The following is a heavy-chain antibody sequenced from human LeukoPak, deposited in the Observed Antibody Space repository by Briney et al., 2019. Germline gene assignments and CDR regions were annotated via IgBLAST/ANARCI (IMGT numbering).Heavy chain of an antibody. J-gene: IGHJ6*02. Sequence: GGSLRLSCAASGFTFSHYWMSWVRRAPGKGLEWVANIQQDGSDKNYVDSVKGRFTISRDNSKNTLYLQMNSLRAEDTAVYYCAKVNTDYGDYGGFYYYGTDVWGQGTTVTVSS. CDR1: GFTFSHYW. CDR2: IQQDGSDK. D-gene: IGHD4-17*01. CDR3: AKVNTDYGDYGGFYYYGTDV. V-gene: IGHV3-7*01.